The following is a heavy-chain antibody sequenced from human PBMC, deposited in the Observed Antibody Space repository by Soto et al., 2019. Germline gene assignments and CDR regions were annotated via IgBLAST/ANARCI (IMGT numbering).Heavy chain of an antibody. CDR2: IIPIFGTA. CDR3: AGVPAAIRSPQYYFDY. J-gene: IGHJ4*02. V-gene: IGHV1-69*13. CDR1: GGTFSSYA. Sequence: SVKVSCKASGGTFSSYAISWVRQAPGQGLEWMGGIIPIFGTANYAQKFQGRVTITADESTSTAYMELSSLRSEDTAVYYCAGVPAAIRSPQYYFDYWGQGTLVTVSS. D-gene: IGHD2-2*01.